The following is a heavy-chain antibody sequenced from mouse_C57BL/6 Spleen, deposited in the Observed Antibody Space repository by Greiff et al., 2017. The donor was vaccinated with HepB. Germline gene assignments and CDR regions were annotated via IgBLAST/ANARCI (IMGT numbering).Heavy chain of an antibody. Sequence: QVQLLQSGAELVKPGASVKISCKASGYAFSSYWMNWVKQRPGKGLEWIGQIYPGDGDTNYNGKFKGKATLTADKSSSTAYMQLSSLTSEDSAVYFCAMQTAQARGFAYWGQGTLVTVSA. J-gene: IGHJ3*01. V-gene: IGHV1-80*01. CDR1: GYAFSSYW. CDR3: AMQTAQARGFAY. D-gene: IGHD3-2*02. CDR2: IYPGDGDT.